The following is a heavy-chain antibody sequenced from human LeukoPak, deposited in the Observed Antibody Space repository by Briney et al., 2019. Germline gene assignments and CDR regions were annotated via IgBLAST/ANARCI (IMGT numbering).Heavy chain of an antibody. CDR1: GFAPGFTFVTYA. CDR3: AKDPTGYFNYYFDS. V-gene: IGHV3-23*01. CDR2: ISGSGGST. Sequence: GGSLRLSCAASGFAPGFTFVTYAMSWVRQIPGRGLEWVSAISGSGGSTFYADSVKGRFTISRDNSKDTLYLEMNSLRAADTAIYYCAKDPTGYFNYYFDSWGQGTLVTVSS. J-gene: IGHJ4*02. D-gene: IGHD3-9*01.